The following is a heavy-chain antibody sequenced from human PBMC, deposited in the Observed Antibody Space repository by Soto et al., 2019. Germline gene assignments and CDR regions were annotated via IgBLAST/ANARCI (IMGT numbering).Heavy chain of an antibody. J-gene: IGHJ4*02. Sequence: GGSLRLSCAASGFTVSSNYMSWVRQAPGKGLEWVSVIYSGGSTYYADSVKGRFTISRDNSKNTLYLQMNSLRAEDTAVYYCAKARAQYYDFWSGYPVDYWGQGTLVTGSS. CDR2: IYSGGST. CDR1: GFTVSSNY. CDR3: AKARAQYYDFWSGYPVDY. D-gene: IGHD3-3*01. V-gene: IGHV3-53*01.